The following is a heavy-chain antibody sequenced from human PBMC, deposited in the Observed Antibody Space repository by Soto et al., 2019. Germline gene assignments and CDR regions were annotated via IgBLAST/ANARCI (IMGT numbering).Heavy chain of an antibody. CDR2: IYYSGST. D-gene: IGHD2-2*01. Sequence: QVQLQESGPGLVKPSETLSLTCTVSGGSISSYYWSWIRQPPGKGLEWIGYIYYSGSTNYNPSLKSRVTISVDTSKYQFSLKLSSVTAADTAVYYCARAGAAAAPGAFDIWGQGTMVTVSS. J-gene: IGHJ3*02. V-gene: IGHV4-59*01. CDR1: GGSISSYY. CDR3: ARAGAAAAPGAFDI.